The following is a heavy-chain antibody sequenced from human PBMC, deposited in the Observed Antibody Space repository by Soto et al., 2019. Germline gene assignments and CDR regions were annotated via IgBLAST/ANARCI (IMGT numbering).Heavy chain of an antibody. D-gene: IGHD3-16*02. CDR1: GGSISSYY. CDR2: IYTSGST. V-gene: IGHV4-4*07. CDR3: ARSMITFWGVIAAFDAFDI. J-gene: IGHJ3*02. Sequence: SETLSLTCTVSGGSISSYYWSWIRQPAGKGLEWIGRIYTSGSTNYTPSLKSRVTMSVDTSKNQFSLKLSSVTAADTAVYYCARSMITFWGVIAAFDAFDIWGQGTMVTVSS.